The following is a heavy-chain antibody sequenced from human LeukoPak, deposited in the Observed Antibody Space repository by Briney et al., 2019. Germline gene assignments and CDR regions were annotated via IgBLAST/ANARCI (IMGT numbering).Heavy chain of an antibody. CDR1: GGSISSYY. CDR3: ARWGSGYDFGYRDY. J-gene: IGHJ4*02. Sequence: SETLSLTCTVSGGSISSYYWSWIRQPPGQGLEWIGYIYYSGSTNYNPSLKSRVTISVDTSKNQFSLKLSSVTAADTAVYYCARWGSGYDFGYRDYWGQGTLVTVSS. V-gene: IGHV4-59*01. CDR2: IYYSGST. D-gene: IGHD5-12*01.